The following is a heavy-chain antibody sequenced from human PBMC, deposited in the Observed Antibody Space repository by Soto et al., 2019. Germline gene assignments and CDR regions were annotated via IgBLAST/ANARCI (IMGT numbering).Heavy chain of an antibody. Sequence: QVQLVESGGGVVQPGRSLRLSCAASGFTFSSYGMHWVRQAPGKGLEWVAVISYDGSNKYYADSVKGRFTISRDNSKNTLYLQMNSLRAEDTAAYYCAKGRRFLEWLMLFDYWGQGTLVTVSS. J-gene: IGHJ4*02. CDR1: GFTFSSYG. CDR3: AKGRRFLEWLMLFDY. CDR2: ISYDGSNK. D-gene: IGHD3-3*01. V-gene: IGHV3-30*18.